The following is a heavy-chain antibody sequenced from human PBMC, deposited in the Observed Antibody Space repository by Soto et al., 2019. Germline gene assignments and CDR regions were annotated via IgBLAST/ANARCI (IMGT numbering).Heavy chain of an antibody. CDR3: ARGRSQEWELLVQYFDY. V-gene: IGHV4-59*02. J-gene: IGHJ4*02. D-gene: IGHD1-26*01. CDR2: VYYSGST. CDR1: GGSVSNSY. Sequence: QVQLQESGPGLVKPSETLSLTCTVSGGSVSNSYWGWIRQPPGKGLEWVAYVYYSGSTNYNPALGSRVTISVDKSKNQFSLKMTSVTGADTAVYYCARGRSQEWELLVQYFDYWGQGTLVTVSS.